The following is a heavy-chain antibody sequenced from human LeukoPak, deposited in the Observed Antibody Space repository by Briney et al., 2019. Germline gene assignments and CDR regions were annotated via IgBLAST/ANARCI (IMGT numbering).Heavy chain of an antibody. CDR1: GFTFRSYA. Sequence: HPGGSLRLSCAASGFTFRSYAMHWVRQAPGKGLEWVAVISYDGSNKYYADSVKGRFTISRDNSKNTLYLQMNSLRAEDTAVYYCARAVAGPALYYYYGMDVWGQGTTVTVSS. CDR3: ARAVAGPALYYYYGMDV. CDR2: ISYDGSNK. D-gene: IGHD6-19*01. V-gene: IGHV3-30-3*01. J-gene: IGHJ6*02.